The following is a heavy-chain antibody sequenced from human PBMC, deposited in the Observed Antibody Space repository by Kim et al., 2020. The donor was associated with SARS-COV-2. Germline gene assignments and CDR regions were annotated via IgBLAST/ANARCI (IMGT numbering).Heavy chain of an antibody. Sequence: ASVKVSCKASGYTFTSYGISWVRQAPGQGLEWMGWISAYNGNTNYAQKLQGRVTMTTDTSTSTAYMELRSLRSDDTAVYYCARDYLPMDKEGGGMDVWGQGTTVTVSS. CDR2: ISAYNGNT. V-gene: IGHV1-18*04. CDR1: GYTFTSYG. D-gene: IGHD2-2*03. J-gene: IGHJ6*02. CDR3: ARDYLPMDKEGGGMDV.